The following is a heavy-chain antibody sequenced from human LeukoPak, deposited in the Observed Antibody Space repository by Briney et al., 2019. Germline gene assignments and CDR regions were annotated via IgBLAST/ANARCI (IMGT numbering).Heavy chain of an antibody. V-gene: IGHV4-39*07. J-gene: IGHJ4*02. CDR3: ARDEGLIPFDY. CDR2: INHSGST. Sequence: PSETLSLTCSVSGGSISSSSYYWSWIRQPPGKGLEWIGEINHSGSTNYNPSLKSRVTISVDTSKNQFSLKLSSVTAADTAVYYCARDEGLIPFDYWGQGTLVTVSS. CDR1: GGSISSSSYY.